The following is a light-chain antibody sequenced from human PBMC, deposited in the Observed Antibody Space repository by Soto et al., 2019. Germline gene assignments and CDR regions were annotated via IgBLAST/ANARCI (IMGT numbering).Light chain of an antibody. V-gene: IGKV3-11*01. CDR1: QSVSSY. CDR3: QQRSNWPLVT. J-gene: IGKJ3*01. Sequence: EIVLTQSPATLSLSPGERATLSCRASQSVSSYLAWYQQKPGQPPRLLIYDASNRATGIPARFSGSGSGTDFTLTISSLETEGFAVYYCQQRSNWPLVTFGPGTRVDV. CDR2: DAS.